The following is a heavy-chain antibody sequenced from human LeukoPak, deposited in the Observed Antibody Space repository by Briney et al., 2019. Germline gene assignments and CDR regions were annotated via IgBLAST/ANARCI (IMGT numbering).Heavy chain of an antibody. D-gene: IGHD6-13*01. CDR3: ARVGSSSWSNYYYGMDV. J-gene: IGHJ6*02. V-gene: IGHV4-59*01. Sequence: SETLSLTCTVSGGSISSYYWSWIRQPPGKGLEWIGYIYYSGSTNYNPSLKSRVTISVDTSKTQFSLKLSSVTAADTAVYYCARVGSSSWSNYYYGMDVWGQGTTVTVSS. CDR2: IYYSGST. CDR1: GGSISSYY.